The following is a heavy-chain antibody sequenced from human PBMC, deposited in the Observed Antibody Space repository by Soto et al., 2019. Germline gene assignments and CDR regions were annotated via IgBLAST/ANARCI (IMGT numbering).Heavy chain of an antibody. Sequence: GESLKISCEGFGYNFATYWIAWVRQMPGKGLEYMGIIYPGDSDSRYSPSFQGQVTFSADKSISTAYMQWSSLKASDTAMYYCARHGFYGDYASNYFDPWGQGTLVTVS. CDR2: IYPGDSDS. D-gene: IGHD4-17*01. CDR1: GYNFATYW. V-gene: IGHV5-51*01. CDR3: ARHGFYGDYASNYFDP. J-gene: IGHJ5*02.